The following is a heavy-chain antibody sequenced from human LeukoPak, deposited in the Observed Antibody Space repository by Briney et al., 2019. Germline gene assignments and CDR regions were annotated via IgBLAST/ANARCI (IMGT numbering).Heavy chain of an antibody. J-gene: IGHJ6*02. CDR3: ARHAILPRGWRTHRGYYGMDV. V-gene: IGHV4-39*01. D-gene: IGHD2-15*01. CDR2: IYYSGST. Sequence: PSETLSLTCTVSGGSISSSSYYWGWIRQPPGKGLEWIGSIYYSGSTYYNPSLKSRVTISVDTSKNQFSLKLSSVTAADTAVYYCARHAILPRGWRTHRGYYGMDVWGQGTTVTVSS. CDR1: GGSISSSSYY.